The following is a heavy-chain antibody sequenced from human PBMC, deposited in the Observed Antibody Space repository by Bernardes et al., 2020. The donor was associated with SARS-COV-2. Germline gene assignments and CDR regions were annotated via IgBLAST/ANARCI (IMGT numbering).Heavy chain of an antibody. CDR1: GYTFTSYG. J-gene: IGHJ6*04. CDR3: ARGEDLVVVPADYYYGWDV. V-gene: IGHV1-18*04. CDR2: ISGYNGNT. D-gene: IGHD2-2*01. Sequence: ASVKVSCKASGYTFTSYGISWVRQAPGQGLEWMGWISGYNGNTNYAQKFQGRVAMTSDAATTTGYMELRSLRSDDTAVYYCARGEDLVVVPADYYYGWDVWGKGTTVNVSS.